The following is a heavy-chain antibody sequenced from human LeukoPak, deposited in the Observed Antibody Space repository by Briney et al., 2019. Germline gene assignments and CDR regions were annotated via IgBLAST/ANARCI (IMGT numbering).Heavy chain of an antibody. CDR2: IYHSGST. J-gene: IGHJ6*03. Sequence: SETLSLTCSVSGGSISSGGYYWSWIRQPPGKGLEWIGYIYHSGSTYYNPSLKSRVTISVDRSKNQFSLKLSSVTAADTAVYYCARASPYDFWSGPYYYMDVWGKGTTVTVSS. CDR3: ARASPYDFWSGPYYYMDV. CDR1: GGSISSGGYY. D-gene: IGHD3-3*01. V-gene: IGHV4-30-2*01.